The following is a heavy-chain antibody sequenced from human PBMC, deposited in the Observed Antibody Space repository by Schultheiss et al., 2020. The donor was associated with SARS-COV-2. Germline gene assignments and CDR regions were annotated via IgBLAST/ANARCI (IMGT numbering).Heavy chain of an antibody. CDR3: ARLRWLFPYYFDY. J-gene: IGHJ4*02. V-gene: IGHV3-23*01. D-gene: IGHD4-23*01. CDR2: ISGSGGST. Sequence: MRWICRAPGKGLEWVSAISGSGGSTYYADSVKGRFTISRDNSKNTLYLQMNSLRAEDTAVYYCARLRWLFPYYFDYWGQGTLVTVSS.